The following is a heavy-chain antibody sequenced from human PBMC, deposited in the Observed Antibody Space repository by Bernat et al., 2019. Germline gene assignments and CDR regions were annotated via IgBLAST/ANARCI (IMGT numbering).Heavy chain of an antibody. CDR3: ARARGYSYGYEDY. V-gene: IGHV3-48*01. Sequence: EVQLVESGGGLVQPGESLRLSCAVSGFTFSSYSMNWVRQAPGKGLEWVSYISSSGSTIDYADSVKGRFTVSRDNAKNSLYLQVNSLRAEDMAVYYCARARGYSYGYEDYWGQGTLVTVSS. D-gene: IGHD5-18*01. CDR1: GFTFSSYS. CDR2: ISSSGSTI. J-gene: IGHJ4*02.